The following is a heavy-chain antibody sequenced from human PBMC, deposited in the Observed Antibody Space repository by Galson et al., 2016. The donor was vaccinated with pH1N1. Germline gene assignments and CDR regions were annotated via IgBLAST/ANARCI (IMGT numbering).Heavy chain of an antibody. D-gene: IGHD4-17*01. V-gene: IGHV4-61*02. CDR2: MYTSGTT. CDR3: ARDPVALTVIFVY. J-gene: IGHJ4*02. CDR1: GGSISSSIYY. Sequence: TLSLTCTVSGGSISSSIYYWNWIRQPAGKGLEWIGRMYTSGTTTYNPSLESRVSLSVVTSKNQFSLRLSSVTAADTAVYFCARDPVALTVIFVYWGQGALVTVSS.